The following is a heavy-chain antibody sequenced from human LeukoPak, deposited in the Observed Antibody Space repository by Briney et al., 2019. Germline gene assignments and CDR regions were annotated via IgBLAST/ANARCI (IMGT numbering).Heavy chain of an antibody. D-gene: IGHD3-9*01. Sequence: ASVKVSCKASGYTFTSYGISWVRQAPGQGLEWMGWISAYNGNTNYAQKLQGRVTMTTDTSTSTAYMELRSLRSDDTAVYYCAREARVLRYFDWSPSGDNWFDPWGQGTLVTVSS. CDR2: ISAYNGNT. CDR3: AREARVLRYFDWSPSGDNWFDP. CDR1: GYTFTSYG. J-gene: IGHJ5*02. V-gene: IGHV1-18*01.